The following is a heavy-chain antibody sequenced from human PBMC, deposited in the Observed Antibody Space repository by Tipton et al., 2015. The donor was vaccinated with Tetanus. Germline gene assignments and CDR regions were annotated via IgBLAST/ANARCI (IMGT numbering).Heavy chain of an antibody. CDR3: ARDRGDYIYYGMDV. CDR2: IDPNSGGT. D-gene: IGHD3-22*01. V-gene: IGHV1-2*02. Sequence: QMQLVQSGAEVKKPGASVKVSCKASGYTFTGYYIYWVRQAPGQGLEWMGWIDPNSGGTVYAQKFQGRVTMTRDTSISTAYMELRSLRSADTAVYYCARDRGDYIYYGMDVWGPGTTVTVS. J-gene: IGHJ6*02. CDR1: GYTFTGYY.